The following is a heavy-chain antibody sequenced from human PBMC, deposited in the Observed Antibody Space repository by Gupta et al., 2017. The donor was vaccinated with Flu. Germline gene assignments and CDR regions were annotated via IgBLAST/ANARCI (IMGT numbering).Heavy chain of an antibody. V-gene: IGHV3-64D*06. D-gene: IGHD3-22*01. J-gene: IGHJ4*02. CDR2: ISGDGGST. CDR3: VKDYSSGYYYFDY. CDR1: GFTFSCHG. Sequence: VQPGGALGPPCFASGFTFSCHGLAWVRQAPGKGLEYVSAISGDGGSTYYADSVKGRFTISRDNSKNTLYLQMSSLRAEDTAVYYCVKDYSSGYYYFDYWGQGTLVTVSS.